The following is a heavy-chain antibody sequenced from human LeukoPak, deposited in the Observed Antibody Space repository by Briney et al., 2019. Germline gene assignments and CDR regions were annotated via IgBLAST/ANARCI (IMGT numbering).Heavy chain of an antibody. V-gene: IGHV3-43D*03. CDR2: TNWDGTNA. J-gene: IGHJ4*02. CDR3: AKGDSGHDSIFHPPGAFDS. CDR1: GFTFDDYA. Sequence: GGSLRLSCVASGFTFDDYAMHWVRQAPGKGLEWVCLTNWDGTNALCAGSVKGRFTISRDNNKSSLFLQMNSLEPEDTALYYCAKGDSGHDSIFHPPGAFDSWGQGTLVTVSS. D-gene: IGHD3-22*01.